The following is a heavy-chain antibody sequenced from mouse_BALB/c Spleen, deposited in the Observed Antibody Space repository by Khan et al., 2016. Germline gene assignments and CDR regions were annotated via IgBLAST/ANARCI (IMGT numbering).Heavy chain of an antibody. J-gene: IGHJ2*01. V-gene: IGHV14-3*02. CDR1: GFNIKDTY. CDR2: IDPANGNT. Sequence: VQLKESGAELVKPGASVKLSCTATGFNIKDTYMHWVKQRPEQGLEWIGRIDPANGNTKYDPKFQGKATITADTSSNTAYLQLSSLTSEDTAVYYRARSRLRSYYFDYWGQGTTLTVYS. D-gene: IGHD1-1*01. CDR3: ARSRLRSYYFDY.